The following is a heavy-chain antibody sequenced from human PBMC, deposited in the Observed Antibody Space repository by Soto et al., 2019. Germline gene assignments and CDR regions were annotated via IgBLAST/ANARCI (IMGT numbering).Heavy chain of an antibody. J-gene: IGHJ3*02. V-gene: IGHV3-30*03. CDR3: ATRITMVRGNAFDI. CDR1: GFTFSSYG. Sequence: RLSCAASGFTFSSYGMHWVRQAPGKGLEWVAVISYDGSNKYYADSVKGRFTISRDNSKNTLYLQMNSLRAEDTAVYYCATRITMVRGNAFDIWGQGTMVTVSS. D-gene: IGHD3-10*01. CDR2: ISYDGSNK.